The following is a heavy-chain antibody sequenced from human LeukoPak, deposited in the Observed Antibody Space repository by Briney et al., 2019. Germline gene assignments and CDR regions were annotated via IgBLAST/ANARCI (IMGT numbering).Heavy chain of an antibody. Sequence: GGSLRLSCAASGFTFSTYGMSWVRQAPGKGLEWVSSISSSSSYIYYADSVKGRFTISRDNSKNTLYLQMNSLRAEDTAVYYCARGLTGGGYCSGGSCYVLDYWGQGTLVTVSS. J-gene: IGHJ4*02. CDR1: GFTFSTYG. CDR3: ARGLTGGGYCSGGSCYVLDY. CDR2: ISSSSSYI. D-gene: IGHD2-15*01. V-gene: IGHV3-21*01.